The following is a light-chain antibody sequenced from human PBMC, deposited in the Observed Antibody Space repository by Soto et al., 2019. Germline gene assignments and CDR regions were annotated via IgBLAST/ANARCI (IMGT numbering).Light chain of an antibody. CDR1: QSISSW. CDR3: QQYNSYSWT. Sequence: DIQMTQSPSTLSASVGDRVTITCRASQSISSWLAWYQQKPGKAPKLLIYDASSLESGVPSRFSGSGSGTEFTLTISSLQPEDFATYYCQQYNSYSWTFGQGTKVPMK. J-gene: IGKJ1*01. CDR2: DAS. V-gene: IGKV1-5*01.